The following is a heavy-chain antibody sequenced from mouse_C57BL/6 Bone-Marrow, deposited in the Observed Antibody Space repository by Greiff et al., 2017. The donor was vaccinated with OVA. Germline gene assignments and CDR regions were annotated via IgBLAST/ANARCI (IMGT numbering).Heavy chain of an antibody. CDR2: IYPGDGDT. CDR3: APYYGYYFDY. Sequence: QVQLKESGPELVKPGASVKISCKASGYAFSSSWMNWVKQRPGKGLEWIGRIYPGDGDTNYNGKFKGKATLTADKSSSTAYMQLSSLTSEDSAVYFCAPYYGYYFDYWSQGTTLTVSS. V-gene: IGHV1-82*01. CDR1: GYAFSSSW. J-gene: IGHJ2*01. D-gene: IGHD2-10*01.